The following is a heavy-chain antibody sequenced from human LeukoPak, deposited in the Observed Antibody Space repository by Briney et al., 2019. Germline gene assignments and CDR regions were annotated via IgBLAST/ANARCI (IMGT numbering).Heavy chain of an antibody. CDR3: ARGGYYDSSGYYYVGYFHH. CDR2: ISGSSSTI. CDR1: GFSFSSYS. Sequence: GGSLRLSCAASGFSFSSYSMNWVRQAPGKGLEWVSYISGSSSTIFSADSVKGRFTISRDNAKNSLSLQMNSLRDEDTAVYYCARGGYYDSSGYYYVGYFHHWGQGTLVTVSS. D-gene: IGHD3-22*01. V-gene: IGHV3-48*02. J-gene: IGHJ1*01.